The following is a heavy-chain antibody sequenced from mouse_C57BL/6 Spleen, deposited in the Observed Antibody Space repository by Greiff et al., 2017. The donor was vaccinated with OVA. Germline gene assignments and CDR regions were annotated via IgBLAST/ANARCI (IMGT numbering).Heavy chain of an antibody. J-gene: IGHJ1*03. V-gene: IGHV1-52*01. CDR2: IDPSDSET. CDR1: GYTFTSYW. Sequence: QVQLQQPGAELVRPGSSVKLSCKASGYTFTSYWMHWVKQRPIQGLEWIGNIDPSDSETHYNQKFKDKATLTVDKSSSTAYMQLSSLTSEDSAVYYCARSEALRLRYFDVWGTGTTVTVSS. D-gene: IGHD3-2*02. CDR3: ARSEALRLRYFDV.